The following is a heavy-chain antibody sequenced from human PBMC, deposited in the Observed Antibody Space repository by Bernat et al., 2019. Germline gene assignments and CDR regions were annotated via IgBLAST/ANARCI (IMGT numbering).Heavy chain of an antibody. Sequence: QVQLVQSGAEVKKPGSSVKVSCKASGGTFSSYAISWVRQAPGQGLEWMGGIIPIFGTANYAQKFQGRVTITADESTSTAYMELSSLRSEDTAVYYCARGVKCDRLNPDYYYYYGMDVWGQGTTVTVSS. J-gene: IGHJ6*02. CDR3: ARGVKCDRLNPDYYYYYGMDV. CDR2: IIPIFGTA. D-gene: IGHD2-21*01. CDR1: GGTFSSYA. V-gene: IGHV1-69*01.